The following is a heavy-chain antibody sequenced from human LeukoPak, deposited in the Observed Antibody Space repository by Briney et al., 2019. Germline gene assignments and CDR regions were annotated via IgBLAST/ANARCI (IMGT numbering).Heavy chain of an antibody. D-gene: IGHD2-15*01. CDR3: ARVSRVVVVAGRAFDI. CDR2: INSDGSST. Sequence: GGSLRLSCAASGFTFSSYWMHWVRQAPGKGLVWVSRINSDGSSTSYADFVKGRFTISRDNAKNTLYLQMNSLRAEDTAVYYCARVSRVVVVAGRAFDIWGQGTMVTVSS. J-gene: IGHJ3*02. V-gene: IGHV3-74*01. CDR1: GFTFSSYW.